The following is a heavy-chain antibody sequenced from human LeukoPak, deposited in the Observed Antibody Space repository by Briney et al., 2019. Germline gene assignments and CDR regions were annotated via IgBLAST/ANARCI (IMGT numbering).Heavy chain of an antibody. D-gene: IGHD5-18*01. J-gene: IGHJ4*02. CDR3: ATIKRGNIFGFFDF. CDR2: VLDNVRT. CDR1: GGSISSHY. Sequence: SETLSLTCSVSGGSISSHYWSWVRQPPGKGLEWIGYVLDNVRTKDNPSLNSRFTLSADTSKNQFSLRLTSVTAADTAVYYCATIKRGNIFGFFDFWGQGILVTVSS. V-gene: IGHV4-59*11.